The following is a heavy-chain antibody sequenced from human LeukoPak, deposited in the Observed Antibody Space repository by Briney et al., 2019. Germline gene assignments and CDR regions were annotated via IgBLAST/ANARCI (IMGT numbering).Heavy chain of an antibody. V-gene: IGHV3-73*01. CDR2: IRSKANSYAT. CDR3: TSDVVVPAAPDY. D-gene: IGHD2-2*01. J-gene: IGHJ4*02. CDR1: GFTFSGSA. Sequence: GGSLRLSCAASGFTFSGSAMHWVRQASGKGLEWVGRIRSKANSYATAYAASVKGRFTISRDDSKNTAYLQMNSLKTEDTAVYYCTSDVVVPAAPDYWGQGTLVTVSS.